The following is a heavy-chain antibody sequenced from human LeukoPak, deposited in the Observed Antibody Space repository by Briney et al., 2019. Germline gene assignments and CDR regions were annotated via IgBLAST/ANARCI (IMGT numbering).Heavy chain of an antibody. CDR3: ARDKMGGGAEF. Sequence: SETLSLTCTVSGGSISSYYCSWIRQPPGKGLEWIGYIYYSGSTNYNPSLKSRVTISVDTSKNQFSLKLSSVTAADTAVYYCARDKMGGGAEFWGQGTLVTVSS. CDR2: IYYSGST. D-gene: IGHD2-21*01. CDR1: GGSISSYY. J-gene: IGHJ4*02. V-gene: IGHV4-59*01.